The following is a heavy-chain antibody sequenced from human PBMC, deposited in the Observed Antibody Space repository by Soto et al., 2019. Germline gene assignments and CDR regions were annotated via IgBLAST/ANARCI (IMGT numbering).Heavy chain of an antibody. J-gene: IGHJ4*02. D-gene: IGHD6-19*01. CDR3: ASEAVAGPIY. V-gene: IGHV3-33*01. CDR2: IWYDGSNK. CDR1: GFTFSSYG. Sequence: PGGPLRVSCAASGFTFSSYGMHWVRQAPGKGLEWVAVIWYDGSNKYYADSVKGRFTISRDNSKNTLYLQMNSLRAEDTGVYYCASEAVAGPIYWGQGTLVTVSS.